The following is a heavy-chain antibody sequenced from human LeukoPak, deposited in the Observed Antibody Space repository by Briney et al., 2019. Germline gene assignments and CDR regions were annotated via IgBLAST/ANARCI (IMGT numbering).Heavy chain of an antibody. Sequence: PSETLSLTCAVYGGSFSGYYWSWIRQPPGKGLEWVGVIKHNGSTNYNPSLKSRVTTSVGTTKNQFSLKQSSVTAADTAVYYCARDTVVISHDAFDIWGLGTMVTVSS. V-gene: IGHV4-34*01. CDR2: IKHNGST. CDR1: GGSFSGYY. CDR3: ARDTVVISHDAFDI. D-gene: IGHD3-22*01. J-gene: IGHJ3*02.